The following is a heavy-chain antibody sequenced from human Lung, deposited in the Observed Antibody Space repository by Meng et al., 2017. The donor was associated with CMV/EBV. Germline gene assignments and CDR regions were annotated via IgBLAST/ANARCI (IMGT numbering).Heavy chain of an antibody. CDR2: IIPILGIA. CDR1: GGTFSSYA. V-gene: IGHV1-69*10. Sequence: SVKVSXKASGGTFSSYAISWVRQAPGQGLEWLGGIIPILGIANYAQKFQGRVTITADKYTSTDYMELSSLRSEDTAVYYCARAFDSNYDYYYCGMDVWGQGTTVTVSS. CDR3: ARAFDSNYDYYYCGMDV. D-gene: IGHD4-11*01. J-gene: IGHJ6*02.